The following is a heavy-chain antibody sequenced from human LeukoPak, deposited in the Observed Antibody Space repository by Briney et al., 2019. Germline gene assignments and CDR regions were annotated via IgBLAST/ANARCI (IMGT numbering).Heavy chain of an antibody. CDR1: GFTFSSYG. Sequence: PGGSLRLSCAASGFTFSSYGMHWVRQAPGKGLEWVAVIWYDGSNKYYADSVKGRFTISRDNSKNTLYLQMNSLRAEDTAVYYCAKALTTVTRVGFDYWGQGTLVTVSS. J-gene: IGHJ4*02. CDR2: IWYDGSNK. CDR3: AKALTTVTRVGFDY. D-gene: IGHD4-17*01. V-gene: IGHV3-33*06.